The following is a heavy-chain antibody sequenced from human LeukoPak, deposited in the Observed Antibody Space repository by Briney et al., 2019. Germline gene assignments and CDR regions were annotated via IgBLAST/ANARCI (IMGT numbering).Heavy chain of an antibody. CDR3: AGTGLGYCSGGTCYHFDY. Sequence: TSETLSLTCTVSGGSISSSSDYWGWIRQPPGKGLEWIGGIYYSGTTYYNPSLKSRVTISVDTSKNQFSLKLSSVTAADTAVYYCAGTGLGYCSGGTCYHFDYWGQGTLVTVSS. CDR1: GGSISSSSDY. J-gene: IGHJ4*02. V-gene: IGHV4-39*01. CDR2: IYYSGTT. D-gene: IGHD2-15*01.